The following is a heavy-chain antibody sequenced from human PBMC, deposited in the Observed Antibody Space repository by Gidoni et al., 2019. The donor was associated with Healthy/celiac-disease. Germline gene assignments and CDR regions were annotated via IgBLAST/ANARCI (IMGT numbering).Heavy chain of an antibody. CDR2: IYYSGST. Sequence: QLQLQESGPGLVKPSETLSLTCTVSGGSISSSSYYWGWIRQPPGKGLEWIGSIYYSGSTYYNPSLKSRVTISVDTPKNQFSLKLSSVTAADTAVYYCASWAPYYYDSSGYYGNAFDIWGQGTMVTVSS. CDR3: ASWAPYYYDSSGYYGNAFDI. CDR1: GGSISSSSYY. J-gene: IGHJ3*02. D-gene: IGHD3-22*01. V-gene: IGHV4-39*01.